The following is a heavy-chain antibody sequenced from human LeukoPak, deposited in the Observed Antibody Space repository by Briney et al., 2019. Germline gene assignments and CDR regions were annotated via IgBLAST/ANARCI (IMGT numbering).Heavy chain of an antibody. CDR1: GYTFTGYY. D-gene: IGHD3-22*01. CDR2: INPNSGGT. V-gene: IGHV1-2*02. CDR3: ARDGYYDSSGYYPNWFDP. J-gene: IGHJ5*02. Sequence: ASVKVSCKASGYTFTGYYIQWVRQAPGQGLEWMGWINPNSGGTNYAQKFQGRVTMTRDTSISTAYMELSRLRSDDTAVYYCARDGYYDSSGYYPNWFDPWGQGTLVTVSS.